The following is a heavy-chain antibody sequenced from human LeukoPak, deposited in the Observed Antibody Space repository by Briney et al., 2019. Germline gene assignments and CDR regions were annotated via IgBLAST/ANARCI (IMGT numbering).Heavy chain of an antibody. CDR3: ARSGTIYYDSSGYYYYFDY. D-gene: IGHD3-22*01. Sequence: PGGSLRLSCAASGFTFSSYSMNWVRQAPGKGLEWVSYISSSSSTIYYADSVKGRFTISRDNAKNSLYLQMNSLRAEDTAVYYCARSGTIYYDSSGYYYYFDYWGQGTLVTVSS. CDR2: ISSSSSTI. CDR1: GFTFSSYS. V-gene: IGHV3-48*01. J-gene: IGHJ4*02.